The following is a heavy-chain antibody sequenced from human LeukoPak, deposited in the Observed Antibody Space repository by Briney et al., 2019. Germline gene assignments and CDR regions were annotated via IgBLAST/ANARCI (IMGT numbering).Heavy chain of an antibody. CDR1: GDSIASGTYS. Sequence: SETLSLTCTVSGDSIASGTYSWGWIRQPPGKGLEWIGSIYYSGSTYYNPSLKSRVTISVGTSKNQFPLKLSSVTAADTAVYYCARHAGGIAATGTRPFDYWGQGTLVTVSS. J-gene: IGHJ4*02. D-gene: IGHD6-13*01. CDR3: ARHAGGIAATGTRPFDY. V-gene: IGHV4-39*01. CDR2: IYYSGST.